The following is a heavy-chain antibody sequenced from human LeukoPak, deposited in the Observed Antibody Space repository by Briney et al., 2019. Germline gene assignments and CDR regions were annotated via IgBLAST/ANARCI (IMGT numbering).Heavy chain of an antibody. Sequence: GRSLRLSCAASGFTFDDYAMHWVRQAPGKGLEWVSGISWNSGSIGYADSVKGRFTISRDNAKNSLYLQMNSLRAEDTALYYCAKDISYSSGWSSQFDYWGQGTLVTVSS. J-gene: IGHJ4*02. CDR1: GFTFDDYA. CDR3: AKDISYSSGWSSQFDY. CDR2: ISWNSGSI. V-gene: IGHV3-9*01. D-gene: IGHD6-19*01.